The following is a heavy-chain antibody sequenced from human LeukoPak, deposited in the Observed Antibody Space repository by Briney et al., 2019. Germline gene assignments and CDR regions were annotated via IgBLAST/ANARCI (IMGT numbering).Heavy chain of an antibody. CDR2: IRQDGSEK. Sequence: PGGSLSLSCAASGSTFINYWMGWVRQAPGEGLEWVANIRQDGSEKQYVDSVKGLLTISRDNAKNSLYLQMNSLRAEDMAVFFCVRESRLGTSYWGQGTLVTVSS. D-gene: IGHD3-16*01. CDR1: GSTFINYW. CDR3: VRESRLGTSY. V-gene: IGHV3-7*01. J-gene: IGHJ4*02.